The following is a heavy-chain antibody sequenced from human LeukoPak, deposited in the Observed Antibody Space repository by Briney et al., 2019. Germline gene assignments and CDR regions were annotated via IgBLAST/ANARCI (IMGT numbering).Heavy chain of an antibody. CDR1: GYTFTGYY. Sequence: ASEKVSCKASGYTFTGYYMHWVRQAPGQGLEWMGWINPNSGGTNYAQKFQGRVTMTRDTSISTAYMELSRLRSDDTAVYHCARAKLSMTTVTTVDYWGQGTLVTVSS. D-gene: IGHD4-17*01. J-gene: IGHJ4*02. CDR2: INPNSGGT. V-gene: IGHV1-2*02. CDR3: ARAKLSMTTVTTVDY.